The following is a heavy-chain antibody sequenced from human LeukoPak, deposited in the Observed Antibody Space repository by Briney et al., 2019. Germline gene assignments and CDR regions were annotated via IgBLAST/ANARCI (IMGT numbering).Heavy chain of an antibody. CDR2: VKQDGSEK. CDR3: ARGTTGTTGGNWFDP. D-gene: IGHD1-1*01. V-gene: IGHV3-7*01. J-gene: IGHJ5*02. Sequence: GGSLRLSCAASGFTFSSYWMSWVRQAPGKGLEWVANVKQDGSEKYYVDSVKGRFTISRDNAKNSLYLQMNSLRAEDTAVYYCARGTTGTTGGNWFDPWGQGTLVTVSS. CDR1: GFTFSSYW.